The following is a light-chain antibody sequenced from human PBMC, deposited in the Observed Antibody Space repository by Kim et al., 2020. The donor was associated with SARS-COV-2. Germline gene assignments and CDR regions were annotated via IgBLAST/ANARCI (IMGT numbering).Light chain of an antibody. CDR2: GAS. CDR1: EDIGSF. J-gene: IGKJ3*01. Sequence: DLQMTQSPSSLSASVGDRVTISCRASEDIGSFLAWYQQNPGKAPKSLIYGASVLRSGVPSKFSGIKFGTDFTLTISNLQPEDSATYYCQQYNRYPFTFGPGTKVDIK. V-gene: IGKV1-16*02. CDR3: QQYNRYPFT.